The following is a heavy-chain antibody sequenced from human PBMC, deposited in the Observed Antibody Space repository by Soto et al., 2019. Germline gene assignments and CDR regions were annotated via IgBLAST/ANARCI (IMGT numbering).Heavy chain of an antibody. CDR2: IYYSGST. CDR1: GGSISSYY. V-gene: IGHV4-59*01. Sequence: PSETLSLTCTVSGGSISSYYWSWIRQPPGKGLEWIGYIYYSGSTNYNPSLKSRVTISVDTSKNQFSLKLSSVTAADTAVYYCASGRVGQIITMIDAFDIWGQGTMVTVSS. J-gene: IGHJ3*02. D-gene: IGHD3-22*01. CDR3: ASGRVGQIITMIDAFDI.